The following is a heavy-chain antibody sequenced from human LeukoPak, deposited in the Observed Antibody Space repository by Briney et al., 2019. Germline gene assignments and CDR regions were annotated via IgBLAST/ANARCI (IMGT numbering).Heavy chain of an antibody. J-gene: IGHJ4*02. V-gene: IGHV4-59*01. D-gene: IGHD6-13*01. CDR1: GGSISTYY. CDR2: IHYSGST. Sequence: SETLSLTCTVSGGSISTYYWSWIRQPPGKGLEWIGYIHYSGSTNYNPSLKSRVTITVDTSQNQFSLKLTSVTAADTAVYYCARGHSISSSWYFDYWGQGTLVTVSS. CDR3: ARGHSISSSWYFDY.